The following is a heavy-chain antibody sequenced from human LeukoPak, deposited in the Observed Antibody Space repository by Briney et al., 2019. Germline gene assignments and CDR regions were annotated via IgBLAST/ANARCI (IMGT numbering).Heavy chain of an antibody. D-gene: IGHD3-16*01. V-gene: IGHV4-39*07. J-gene: IGHJ4*02. Sequence: SETLSLTCTVSGGSISSSSYYWGWIRQPPGKGLEWIGSIYYSGSTYYNPSLKSRVTISVDTSKNQFSLKLSSVTAADTAVYYCARDWGAGSDYWGQGTLVTVSS. CDR1: GGSISSSSYY. CDR3: ARDWGAGSDY. CDR2: IYYSGST.